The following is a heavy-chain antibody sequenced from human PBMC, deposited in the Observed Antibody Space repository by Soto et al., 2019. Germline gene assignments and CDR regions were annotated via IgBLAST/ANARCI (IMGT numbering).Heavy chain of an antibody. Sequence: EVQLLESGGGLVQPGGSLRLSCAASGFTFSSYAMSWVRQAPGKGLEWVSGITGSGDNTYYADSVKGRFTISRDNPKNTLYLQMNSLRVEDTAVYYCAIGGHSSSFYYYGMGVWGQGTTVTVSS. CDR3: AIGGHSSSFYYYGMGV. V-gene: IGHV3-23*01. J-gene: IGHJ6*02. D-gene: IGHD6-6*01. CDR2: ITGSGDNT. CDR1: GFTFSSYA.